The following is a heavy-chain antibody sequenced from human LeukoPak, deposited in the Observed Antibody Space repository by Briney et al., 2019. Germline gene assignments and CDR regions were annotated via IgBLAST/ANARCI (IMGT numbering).Heavy chain of an antibody. V-gene: IGHV3-53*01. CDR1: GFTVSSNY. Sequence: PGGSLRLSCAASGFTVSSNYMSWVRQAPGKGLEWVSVIYSGGSTYYADSVKGRFTISRDNSKNTLYLQMNSLRAEDTAVYYCARGLEMATMELVYAFDIWGQGTMVTVSS. CDR3: ARGLEMATMELVYAFDI. J-gene: IGHJ3*02. D-gene: IGHD5-24*01. CDR2: IYSGGST.